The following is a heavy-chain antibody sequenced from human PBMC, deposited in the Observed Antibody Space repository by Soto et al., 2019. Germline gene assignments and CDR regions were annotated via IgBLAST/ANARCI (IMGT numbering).Heavy chain of an antibody. D-gene: IGHD2-21*02. CDR3: AHSLCGGDCLRSYSSHYYYGMDV. J-gene: IGHJ6*02. CDR1: RFRHNTGGLG. V-gene: IGHV2-5*02. CDR2: IYWDGDK. Sequence: QITLKESGPTLVKPTQTLAMTCTFSRFRHNTGGLGVGWIRQPPGKALEWLALIYWDGDKRYSPSLKSRLSITKDTSNNQVVLTMTNMDPVDTATYYCAHSLCGGDCLRSYSSHYYYGMDVWGQGTTVTVSS.